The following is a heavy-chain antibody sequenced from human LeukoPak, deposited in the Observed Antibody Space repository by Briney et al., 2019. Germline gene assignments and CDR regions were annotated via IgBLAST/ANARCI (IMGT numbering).Heavy chain of an antibody. CDR1: DYSFTSYW. V-gene: IGHV5-51*01. CDR2: IYPGDSDT. J-gene: IGHJ6*02. D-gene: IGHD1-26*01. Sequence: GESLQISCKGSDYSFTSYWIAWVRQMPGKGLERMGIIYPGDSDTRYSPSFQGQVTISADKSISTAYLQWSSLKASDTAIYYCARHYVGGATSSSMDVWGQGTTVTVSS. CDR3: ARHYVGGATSSSMDV.